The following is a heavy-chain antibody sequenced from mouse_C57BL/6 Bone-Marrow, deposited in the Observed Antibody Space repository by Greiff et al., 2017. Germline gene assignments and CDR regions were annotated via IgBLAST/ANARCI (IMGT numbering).Heavy chain of an antibody. J-gene: IGHJ3*01. Sequence: QVQLQQSGPGLVQPSQCLSITCTVSGFSLTSYGVHWVRQSPGKGLEWLGVIWSGGSTDYYAAFISRLSISKDNSKSQVFFKMNSLQADHTSIYYCAVCPWFAYWGQGTLVSVSA. CDR3: AVCPWFAY. CDR2: IWSGGST. V-gene: IGHV2-2*01. CDR1: GFSLTSYG.